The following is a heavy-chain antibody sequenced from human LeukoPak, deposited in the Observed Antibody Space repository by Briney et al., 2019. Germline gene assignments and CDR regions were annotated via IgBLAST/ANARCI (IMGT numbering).Heavy chain of an antibody. Sequence: ASVKVSCKASGYTFTSYAMNWVRPAPGQGLEWMGWINTNTGNPTYAQGFTGRFVFSLDTSVSTAYLQISSLKAEDTAVYYCARGGVVASLYYYYYYGMDVWGQGTTVTVSS. CDR2: INTNTGNP. CDR3: ARGGVVASLYYYYYYGMDV. J-gene: IGHJ6*02. CDR1: GYTFTSYA. V-gene: IGHV7-4-1*02. D-gene: IGHD2-21*01.